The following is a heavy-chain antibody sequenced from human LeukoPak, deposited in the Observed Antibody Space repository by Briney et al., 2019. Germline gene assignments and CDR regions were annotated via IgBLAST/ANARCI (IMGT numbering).Heavy chain of an antibody. CDR2: INPNSGGT. Sequence: ASVKVSCKASGYTLTGYYMHWVRQAPGQGLEWMGWINPNSGGTNYAQKFQGRVTMTRDTSISTAYMELSRLISDDTAVYYCARVSTGSYRGEFDYWGQGTLVTVSS. CDR1: GYTLTGYY. V-gene: IGHV1-2*02. D-gene: IGHD1-26*01. CDR3: ARVSTGSYRGEFDY. J-gene: IGHJ4*02.